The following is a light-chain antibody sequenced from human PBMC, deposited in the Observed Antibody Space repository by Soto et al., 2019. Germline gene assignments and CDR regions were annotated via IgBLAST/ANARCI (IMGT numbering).Light chain of an antibody. CDR1: SSNIGSNT. Sequence: QSVLTQPPSASGTPGQRVTISCSGSSSNIGSNTVNWYQQLPGTAPKLLIYSNNQRPSGVPDRFSGSKSGTSASLAIRGLQSEDEADYYCAAWDDSLNGYVVFGGGTQLTVL. J-gene: IGLJ2*01. V-gene: IGLV1-44*01. CDR2: SNN. CDR3: AAWDDSLNGYVV.